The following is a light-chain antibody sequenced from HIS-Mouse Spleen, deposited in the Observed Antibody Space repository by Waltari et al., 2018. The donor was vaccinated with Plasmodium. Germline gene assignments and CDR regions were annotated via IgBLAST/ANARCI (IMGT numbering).Light chain of an antibody. CDR3: QQYNNWPFT. J-gene: IGKJ3*01. V-gene: IGKV3-15*01. CDR2: GAS. Sequence: TLSCRASQSVSSNLTWYQQKPGHAPRLLIYGASTRATGIPARFSGSGSETEFTLTISGLQSEDFAVYYCQQYNNWPFTFGPGTKVDIK. CDR1: QSVSSN.